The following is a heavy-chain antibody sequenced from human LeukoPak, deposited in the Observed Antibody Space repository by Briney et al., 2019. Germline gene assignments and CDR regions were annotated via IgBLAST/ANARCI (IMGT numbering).Heavy chain of an antibody. CDR3: AREGAYYDSSGYYYYYYHMDV. CDR2: INSDGSST. J-gene: IGHJ6*03. D-gene: IGHD3-22*01. V-gene: IGHV3-74*01. CDR1: GFTFSSYW. Sequence: PGGSLRLSCAASGFTFSSYWMHWVRQAPGKGLVWVSRINSDGSSTSYADSVKGRFTISRDNAKNTLYPQMNSLRAEDTAVYYCAREGAYYDSSGYYYYYYHMDVWGKGTTVTVSS.